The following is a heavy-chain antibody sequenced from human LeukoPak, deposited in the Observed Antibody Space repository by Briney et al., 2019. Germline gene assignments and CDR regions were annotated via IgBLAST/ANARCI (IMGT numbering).Heavy chain of an antibody. D-gene: IGHD6-6*01. CDR3: ARIDSPLARPHLVRKYYYMDV. CDR1: GYTFTGYY. CDR2: INPNSGGT. Sequence: ASVKVSCKASGYTFTGYYMHWVRQAPGQGLEWMGWINPNSGGTNYAQKFQGRVTMTRDTSISTAYMELSRLRSDDTAVYYCARIDSPLARPHLVRKYYYMDVWGKGTTVTVSS. J-gene: IGHJ6*03. V-gene: IGHV1-2*02.